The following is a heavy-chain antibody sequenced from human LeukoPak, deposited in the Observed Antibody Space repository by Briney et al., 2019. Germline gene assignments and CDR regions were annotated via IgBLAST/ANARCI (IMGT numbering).Heavy chain of an antibody. CDR2: IYYSGST. CDR1: GGSISSGDYY. J-gene: IGHJ6*03. CDR3: ERTLFYCSSTSCYDYYYYMDV. D-gene: IGHD2-2*01. V-gene: IGHV4-30-4*01. Sequence: SETLSLTCTVSGGSISSGDYYWSWIRQPPGKGLEWIGYIYYSGSTYYNPSLKSRLTISVDTSKNQFSLKLSSVTAADTAVYYCERTLFYCSSTSCYDYYYYMDVWGKGTTVTVSS.